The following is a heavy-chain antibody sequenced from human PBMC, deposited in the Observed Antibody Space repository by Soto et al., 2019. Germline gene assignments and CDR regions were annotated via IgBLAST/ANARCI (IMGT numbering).Heavy chain of an antibody. V-gene: IGHV1-69*01. J-gene: IGHJ6*02. CDR2: IIPIPGTA. CDR1: GGTFSSYA. CDR3: ARSQGSSTSLEIYYYYYYGMEV. Sequence: QVQLVQSGAEVKKPGSSVKVSCKASGGTFSSYAISWVRQAPGQGLEWMGGIIPIPGTANYAKKFQCRVTITADESTSTAYMELSSLRSEDTAVYYCARSQGSSTSLEIYYYYYYGMEVWGQGTTVTVSS. D-gene: IGHD2-2*01.